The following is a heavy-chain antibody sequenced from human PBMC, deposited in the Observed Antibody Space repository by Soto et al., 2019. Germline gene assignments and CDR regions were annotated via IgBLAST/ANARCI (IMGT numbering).Heavy chain of an antibody. Sequence: QLQLQESGPGLVKPSETLSLTCTVSGGSISSRSHYWGWIRQPPGKGLEWIGGIYYSGSTYDNPSLKSLVTISVDTSKNQFPLKLSSVTAADTAVFYCARVDKKWLDAVDYWRNGTLVNVSS. CDR3: ARVDKKWLDAVDY. J-gene: IGHJ4*01. CDR2: IYYSGST. CDR1: GGSISSRSHY. D-gene: IGHD5-12*01. V-gene: IGHV4-39*01.